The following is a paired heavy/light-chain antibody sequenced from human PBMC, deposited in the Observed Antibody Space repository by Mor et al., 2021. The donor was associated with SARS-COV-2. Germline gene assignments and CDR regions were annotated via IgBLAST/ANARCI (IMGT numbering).Heavy chain of an antibody. D-gene: IGHD3-22*01. CDR1: GFTFSSYG. CDR2: ISYDGSNK. Sequence: QVQLVESGGGVVQPGRSLRLSCAASGFTFSSYGMHWVRQAPGKGLEWVAVISYDGSNKYYADSVKGRFTISRDNSKNTLYLQMNSLRAEDTAVYYCAKVIWAANYYDSSGYPDHFDYWGQGTLVTVSS. J-gene: IGHJ4*02. V-gene: IGHV3-30*18. CDR3: AKVIWAANYYDSSGYPDHFDY.
Light chain of an antibody. V-gene: IGKV2-30*01. J-gene: IGKJ1*01. CDR1: QSLVYSDGNTY. CDR3: MQGTHWPVA. Sequence: DVVMTQSPLSLPVTLGQPASISCRSSQSLVYSDGNTYLNWFQQRPGQSPRRLIYKVSNRDSGVPDRFSGSGSGTDFTLKISRVEAEDVGVYYCMQGTHWPVAFGQGTKVEIK. CDR2: KVS.